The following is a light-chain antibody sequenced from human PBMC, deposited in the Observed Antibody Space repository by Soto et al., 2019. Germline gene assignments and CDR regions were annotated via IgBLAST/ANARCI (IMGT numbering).Light chain of an antibody. Sequence: EIVLTQSPGTLSLSPGERATLSCRASQSVSSSYLAWSQQKPGQAPRLLIYGASSRATGIPDRFSGSGSGTDFTLTISRLGPEDFAVYYCQQYGSTPLTFGGGTKVELK. CDR3: QQYGSTPLT. J-gene: IGKJ4*01. CDR1: QSVSSSY. V-gene: IGKV3-20*01. CDR2: GAS.